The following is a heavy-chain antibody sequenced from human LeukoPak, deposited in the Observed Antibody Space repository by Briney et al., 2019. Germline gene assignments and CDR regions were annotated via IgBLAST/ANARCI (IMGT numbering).Heavy chain of an antibody. CDR3: ARGTMVRGVIIVRPFDY. CDR2: INHSGST. Sequence: SETLSLTCAVHGGSFSGYYWSWIRQPPGKGLEWIGEINHSGSTNYNPSLKSRVTISVDTSKNQFSLKLSSVTAADTAVYYCARGTMVRGVIIVRPFDYWGQGTLVTVSS. J-gene: IGHJ4*02. V-gene: IGHV4-34*01. D-gene: IGHD3-10*01. CDR1: GGSFSGYY.